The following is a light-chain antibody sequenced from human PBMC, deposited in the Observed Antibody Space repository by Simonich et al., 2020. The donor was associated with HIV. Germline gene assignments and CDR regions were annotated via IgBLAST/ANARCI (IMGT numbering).Light chain of an antibody. CDR2: AAS. V-gene: IGKV1-39*01. J-gene: IGKJ2*01. CDR1: KSIISY. CDR3: QQANAFPYT. Sequence: IHMTQSPSSLSASVGDRVTITCRSIKSIISYINWYQQKPWKAPKLLIYAASSLQSGVPSRFSGSGSGTDFTLTISSLQHQDFATYYCQQANAFPYTFGQGTKLEIK.